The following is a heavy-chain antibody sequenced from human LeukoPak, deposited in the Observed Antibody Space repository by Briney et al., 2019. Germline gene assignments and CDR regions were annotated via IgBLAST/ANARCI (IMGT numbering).Heavy chain of an antibody. CDR2: MNSYASST. CDR1: GFTFTNYW. Sequence: PGGSLRLSCGASGFTFTNYWMHWVRQAPGKGLGWVARMNSYASSTSYADSVKGRFTSSRDNAKKTLYLQMNSLRADDTAVYYCARGPDYGGPLRGQGTLVTVSP. CDR3: ARGPDYGGPL. D-gene: IGHD4-23*01. J-gene: IGHJ4*02. V-gene: IGHV3-74*01.